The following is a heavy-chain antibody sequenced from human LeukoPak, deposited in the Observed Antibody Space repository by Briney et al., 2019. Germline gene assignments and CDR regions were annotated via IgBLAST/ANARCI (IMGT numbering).Heavy chain of an antibody. J-gene: IGHJ4*02. D-gene: IGHD5-18*01. Sequence: GSLRLSCAASGFPFSIYWMHWVRQPPGKGLVWVSRINSDGSSTSYADSVKGRFTISRDNAKNTLYLQMNSLRVEDTALYYCARDAPGNTALDYWGQGSLVTVSS. CDR3: ARDAPGNTALDY. CDR2: INSDGSST. CDR1: GFPFSIYW. V-gene: IGHV3-74*01.